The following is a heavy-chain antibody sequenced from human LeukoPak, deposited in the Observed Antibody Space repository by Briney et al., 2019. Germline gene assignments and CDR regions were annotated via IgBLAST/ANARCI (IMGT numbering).Heavy chain of an antibody. CDR2: IKQDGSEK. CDR3: AKGVGYSYGYYMDV. D-gene: IGHD5-18*01. CDR1: GFTFSSYW. V-gene: IGHV3-7*03. Sequence: GGSLRLSCAASGFTFSSYWMSWVRQAPGKGLEWVANIKQDGSEKYYVDSVKGRFTISRDNSKDTLYLQMNSLRAEDTAVYWCAKGVGYSYGYYMDVWGKGTTVTISS. J-gene: IGHJ6*03.